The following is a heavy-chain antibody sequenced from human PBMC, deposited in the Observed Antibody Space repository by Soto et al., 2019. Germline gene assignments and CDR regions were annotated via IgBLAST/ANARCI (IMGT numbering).Heavy chain of an antibody. CDR2: ISYDGSNK. D-gene: IGHD7-27*01. V-gene: IGHV3-30-3*01. CDR1: GFTFSSYA. J-gene: IGHJ4*02. CDR3: ARVPSGDVPFDY. Sequence: QVQLVESGGGVVQPGRSLRLSCAASGFTFSSYAIHWVRQAPGKGLEWVAVISYDGSNKYYADSVKGRFTISRDNSKNSLYLQMNSLRAEDTAVYYCARVPSGDVPFDYWGQGTLVTVSS.